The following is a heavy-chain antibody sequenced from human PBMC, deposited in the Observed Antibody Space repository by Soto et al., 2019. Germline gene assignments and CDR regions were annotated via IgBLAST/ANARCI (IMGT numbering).Heavy chain of an antibody. CDR1: GGSFSGYY. CDR2: INHSGST. CDR3: ARGGDCSGGSCYLRAYMDV. J-gene: IGHJ6*03. V-gene: IGHV4-34*01. Sequence: QVQLQQWGAGLLKPSETLSLTCAVYGGSFSGYYWSWIRQPPGKGLEWIGEINHSGSTNYNPSLKSRVTISVDTSKNQFSLKLSSVTAADTAVYYCARGGDCSGGSCYLRAYMDVWGKGTTVTVSS. D-gene: IGHD2-15*01.